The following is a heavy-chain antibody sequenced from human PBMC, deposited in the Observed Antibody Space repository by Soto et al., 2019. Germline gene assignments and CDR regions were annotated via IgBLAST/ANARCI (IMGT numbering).Heavy chain of an antibody. CDR3: TRVSVVVVAATQSPEYYMDV. J-gene: IGHJ6*03. V-gene: IGHV3-49*03. D-gene: IGHD2-15*01. CDR1: GFTFGDYA. CDR2: IRSKAYGGTT. Sequence: GGSLRLSCTASGFTFGDYAMSWFRQAPGKGLEWVGFIRSKAYGGTTEYAASVKGRFTISRDDSKSIAYLQMNSLKTEDTAVYYCTRVSVVVVAATQSPEYYMDVWGKGTTVTVSS.